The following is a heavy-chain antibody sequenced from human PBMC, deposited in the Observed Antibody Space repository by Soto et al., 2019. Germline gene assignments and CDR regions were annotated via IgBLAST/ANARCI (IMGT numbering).Heavy chain of an antibody. CDR3: ATAFTIFGVVITHHFDY. CDR2: FDPEDGET. J-gene: IGHJ4*02. CDR1: GYTLTELS. D-gene: IGHD3-3*01. V-gene: IGHV1-24*01. Sequence: GASVKVSCKVSGYTLTELSMYWVRQAPGKGLEWMGGFDPEDGETIYAQKFQGRVTMTEDTSTDTAYMELSSLRSEDTAVYYCATAFTIFGVVITHHFDYWGQGTLVTVSS.